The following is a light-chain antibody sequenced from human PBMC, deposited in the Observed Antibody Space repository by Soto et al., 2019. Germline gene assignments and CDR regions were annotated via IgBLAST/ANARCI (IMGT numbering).Light chain of an antibody. V-gene: IGLV1-44*01. J-gene: IGLJ1*01. CDR2: SNN. CDR1: FSNIGSNP. CDR3: AAWDGSLKGYV. Sequence: QSALTQPPSASGTPGQRVTISCSGSFSNIGSNPVNWYQQLPGTAPKLLIYSNNQRPSGVPDRFSGSKSGTSASLAISGLQSEDEADYYCAAWDGSLKGYVFGTGTKVT.